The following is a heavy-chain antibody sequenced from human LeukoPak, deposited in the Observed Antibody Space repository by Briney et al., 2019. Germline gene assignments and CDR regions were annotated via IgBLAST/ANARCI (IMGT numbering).Heavy chain of an antibody. CDR3: ARGGPVLRYFDWPLYYYFDY. CDR1: GYTFTSYY. J-gene: IGHJ4*02. CDR2: INPSGGST. V-gene: IGHV1-46*01. Sequence: ASVKVSCKASGYTFTSYYMHWVRQAPGQGLEWMGIINPSGGSTSYAQKFQGRVTMTRDTSTSTVYMELSSPRSEDTAVYYCARGGPVLRYFDWPLYYYFDYWGQGTLVTVSS. D-gene: IGHD3-9*01.